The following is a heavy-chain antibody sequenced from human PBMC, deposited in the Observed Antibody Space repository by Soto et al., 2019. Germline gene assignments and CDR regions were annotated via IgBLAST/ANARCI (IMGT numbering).Heavy chain of an antibody. CDR1: GGNSNSYS. D-gene: IGHD3-3*01. CDR3: ARDWRQMSRGGFFDY. J-gene: IGHJ4*02. V-gene: IGHV1-69*06. Sequence: VRLVQSGAEVKKPGSSVKLSCKVSGGNSNSYSIAWVRQAPGQGLKWLGTIVPLSGTPNHAHKFQGRVTITADTSTNTAYLELSSLRYEDTAIYYCARDWRQMSRGGFFDYWGQGSLVTISS. CDR2: IVPLSGTP.